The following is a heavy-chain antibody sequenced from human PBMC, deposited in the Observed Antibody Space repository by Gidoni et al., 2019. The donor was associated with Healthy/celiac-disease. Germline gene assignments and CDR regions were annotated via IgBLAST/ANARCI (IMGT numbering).Heavy chain of an antibody. D-gene: IGHD6-6*01. CDR3: ARAYSSSSEMGYYYGMDV. J-gene: IGHJ6*02. Sequence: QVQLVQSGAEVKKPGSSVKVSCKASGGTFSSYASSWVRQAPGQGLEWMGGIIPIFGTANYAQKFQGRVTITADESTSTAYMELSSLRSEDTAVYYCARAYSSSSEMGYYYGMDVWGQGTTVTVSS. V-gene: IGHV1-69*01. CDR1: GGTFSSYA. CDR2: IIPIFGTA.